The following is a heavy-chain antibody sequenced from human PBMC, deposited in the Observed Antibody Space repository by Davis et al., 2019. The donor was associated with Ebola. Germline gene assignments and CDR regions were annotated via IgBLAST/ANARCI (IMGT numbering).Heavy chain of an antibody. Sequence: GESLKISCAASGFTFSSYWMHWVRQAPGKGLVWVSRINSDGSSTSYADSVKGRFTISRDNAKNTLYLQMNSLRAEDTAVYYCARGSIWGVAATPDYYYYYGMDVWGQGTTVTVSS. D-gene: IGHD2-15*01. CDR3: ARGSIWGVAATPDYYYYYGMDV. J-gene: IGHJ6*02. CDR1: GFTFSSYW. V-gene: IGHV3-74*01. CDR2: INSDGSST.